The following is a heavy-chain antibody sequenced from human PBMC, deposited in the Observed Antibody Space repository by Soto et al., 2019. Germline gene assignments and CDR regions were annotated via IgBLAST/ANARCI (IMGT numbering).Heavy chain of an antibody. V-gene: IGHV1-18*01. Sequence: ASVKVYCKASGGAFSSYAISWVRQAPGQGLERMGWINTGSGYTNYAHDRVTMTKDASTYTAYLEVTSLRSDDTAIYYCARDRVYTGGSDADYWGQGTLVTVSS. CDR3: ARDRVYTGGSDADY. D-gene: IGHD2-8*02. CDR1: GGAFSSYA. J-gene: IGHJ4*02. CDR2: INTGSGYT.